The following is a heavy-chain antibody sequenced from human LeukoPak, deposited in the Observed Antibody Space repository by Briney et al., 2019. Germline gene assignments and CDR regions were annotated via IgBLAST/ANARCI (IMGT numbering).Heavy chain of an antibody. J-gene: IGHJ3*02. D-gene: IGHD1-1*01. CDR1: GFTVSSNY. CDR3: ARDAPERRNAFDI. V-gene: IGHV3-53*01. CDR2: IYSGGST. Sequence: PGGSLGLLCAASGFTVSSNYMSWVREAPGKGLEWGSVIYSGGSTYYADSVKGRFTISRDNSKNTLYLQMNSLRAEDTAVYYCARDAPERRNAFDIWGQGTMVTVSS.